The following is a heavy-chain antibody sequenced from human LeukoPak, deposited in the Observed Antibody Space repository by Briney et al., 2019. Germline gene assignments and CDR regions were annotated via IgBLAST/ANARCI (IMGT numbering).Heavy chain of an antibody. CDR1: GFIFSTYW. CDR2: INQDGSEK. CDR3: ARGGLRFDF. D-gene: IGHD2-15*01. V-gene: IGHV3-7*02. J-gene: IGHJ4*02. Sequence: GGSLRLSCEASGFIFSTYWMSWVRQAPGKGLEWVANINQDGSEKHFVDSVKGRFTTSRDYGKNSVYLQMNSLRAEDTAVYYCARGGLRFDFWGQGTLVTVSS.